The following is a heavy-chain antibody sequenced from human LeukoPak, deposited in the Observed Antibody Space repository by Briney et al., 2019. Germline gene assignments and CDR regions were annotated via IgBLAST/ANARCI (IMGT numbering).Heavy chain of an antibody. V-gene: IGHV4-34*01. CDR3: ARGGPLVYCSGGSCYSLDY. CDR1: ARSFSGYY. J-gene: IGHJ4*02. D-gene: IGHD2-15*01. CDR2: IIHSGRT. Sequence: SETLSLTCAVYARSFSGYYWSWIRQPPGKGLEWIGEIIHSGRTNYNTSLKSRVTISVDTSKSRVSLKLSSVTAADTAVYYCARGGPLVYCSGGSCYSLDYWGQGTLVTVSS.